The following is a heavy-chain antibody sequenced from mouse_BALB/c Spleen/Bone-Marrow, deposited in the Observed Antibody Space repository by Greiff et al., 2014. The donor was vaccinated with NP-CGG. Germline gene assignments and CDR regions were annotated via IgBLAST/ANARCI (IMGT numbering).Heavy chain of an antibody. Sequence: VQLKHSGAELVKPGASVKLSCTASGFNIEDTYMHWVKQRPEQGLEWIGRIDPASGNTKFDPKFQGKATIASDTSSNTAYLQLSSLTSEDTAVYYCAAYYYVSSYGFAYWGQGTLVTVSA. CDR3: AAYYYVSSYGFAY. CDR2: IDPASGNT. D-gene: IGHD1-1*01. J-gene: IGHJ3*01. V-gene: IGHV14-3*02. CDR1: GFNIEDTY.